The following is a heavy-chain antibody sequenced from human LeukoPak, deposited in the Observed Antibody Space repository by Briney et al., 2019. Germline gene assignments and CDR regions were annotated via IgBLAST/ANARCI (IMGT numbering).Heavy chain of an antibody. CDR3: ATDIVVVVAATPGFHS. CDR2: FDPEDGET. J-gene: IGHJ5*01. D-gene: IGHD2-15*01. V-gene: IGHV1-24*01. Sequence: ASVKVSCKVSGYTLTELSMHWVRQAPGKGLEWMGGFDPEDGETTYAQKFQGRVTMTEDTSTDTAYMELSSLRSEDTAVYYCATDIVVVVAATPGFHSWGQGTLVTVSS. CDR1: GYTLTELS.